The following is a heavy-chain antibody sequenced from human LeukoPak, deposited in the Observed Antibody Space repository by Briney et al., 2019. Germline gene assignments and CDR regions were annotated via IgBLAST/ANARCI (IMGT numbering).Heavy chain of an antibody. J-gene: IGHJ4*02. Sequence: GGSLILSCAASGFTFSSYAMSWVRQAPGKGLEWVSAISGSGGSTYYADSVKGRFTISRDNSKNTLYLQMNSLRAEDTAVYYRAKVHAGTCFDYWGQGTLVTVSS. CDR1: GFTFSSYA. V-gene: IGHV3-23*01. CDR2: ISGSGGST. CDR3: AKVHAGTCFDY. D-gene: IGHD6-13*01.